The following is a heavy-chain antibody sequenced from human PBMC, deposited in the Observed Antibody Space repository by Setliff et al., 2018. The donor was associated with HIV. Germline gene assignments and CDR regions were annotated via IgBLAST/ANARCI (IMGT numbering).Heavy chain of an antibody. Sequence: HPGGSLRLSCGASGFSFSSYSMNWVRQAPGKGLEWVSYISPSSTIIYYPDSVKGRFTTSRDNARNSLYLQRNSLRAEDTAVYYCAKPPNGGWGQGTMVTVSS. CDR1: GFSFSSYS. V-gene: IGHV3-48*01. J-gene: IGHJ3*01. CDR2: ISPSSTII. CDR3: AKPPNGG.